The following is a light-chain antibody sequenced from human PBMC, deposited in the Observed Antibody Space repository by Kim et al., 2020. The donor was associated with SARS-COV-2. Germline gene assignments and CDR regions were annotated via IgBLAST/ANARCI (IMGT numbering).Light chain of an antibody. V-gene: IGLV4-69*01. CDR1: SGHSTYA. Sequence: QPVLTQSPSASASLGASVKLTCTLTSGHSTYAIAWHQQQPEKGPRYLMKVNSDGSHSKGAGIPDRFSGSSSGAERYLSISSLQSDDEADYFCQTWDTGVVFGGGTQLTVL. CDR2: VNSDGSH. J-gene: IGLJ2*01. CDR3: QTWDTGVV.